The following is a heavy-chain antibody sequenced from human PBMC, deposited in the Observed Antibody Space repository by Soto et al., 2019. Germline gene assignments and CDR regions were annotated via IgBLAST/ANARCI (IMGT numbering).Heavy chain of an antibody. CDR3: AKVGLAYYDFWSAGDY. J-gene: IGHJ4*02. V-gene: IGHV3-23*01. CDR2: ISGSGGST. Sequence: GGSLRLSCAASGFTFSSYAMSWVRQAPGKGLEWVSAISGSGGSTYYADSVKGRFTIPRDNSKNTLYLQMNSLRAEDTAVYYCAKVGLAYYDFWSAGDYWGQGTLVTVSS. CDR1: GFTFSSYA. D-gene: IGHD3-3*01.